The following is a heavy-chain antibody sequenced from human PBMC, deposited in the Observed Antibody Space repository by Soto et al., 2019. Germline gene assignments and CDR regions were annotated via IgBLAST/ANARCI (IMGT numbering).Heavy chain of an antibody. V-gene: IGHV6-1*01. CDR2: TYYRSKWYN. Sequence: SPTLSLPCAISGDRFSSNSAAWNWIRQSPSRGLEWLGRTYYRSKWYNDYAVSVKSRITINPDTSKNQFSLQLNSVTPEDTAVYYCARDLVATKDSYYFDYWGQGTLVTVSS. CDR1: GDRFSSNSAA. D-gene: IGHD5-12*01. J-gene: IGHJ4*02. CDR3: ARDLVATKDSYYFDY.